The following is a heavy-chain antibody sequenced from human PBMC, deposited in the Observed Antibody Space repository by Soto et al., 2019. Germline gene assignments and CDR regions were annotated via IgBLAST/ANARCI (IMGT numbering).Heavy chain of an antibody. CDR3: ASSAGHPGDFFYYNGMDV. D-gene: IGHD3-10*01. V-gene: IGHV1-46*01. Sequence: ASVKVSCKASGYTFTSYYMHWVRQAPGQGLEWMGIINPSGGSTSYAQKFQGRVTISVDTSKSQFSLRLNSVTAADTAVYYCASSAGHPGDFFYYNGMDVWGQGTTVTVSS. J-gene: IGHJ6*02. CDR1: GYTFTSYY. CDR2: INPSGGST.